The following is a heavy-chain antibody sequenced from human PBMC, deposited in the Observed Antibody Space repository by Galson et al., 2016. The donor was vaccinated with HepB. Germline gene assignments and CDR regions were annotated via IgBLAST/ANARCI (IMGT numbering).Heavy chain of an antibody. Sequence: CAASGFTFTSYAMSWVRQAPGKGLEWLSSVSGSGGSTCYADSVRGRFIISRDSSENTLYLQMNTLRGDDTALYYCAKAGYNSHERNDWFDSWGQGTLVTVSS. CDR2: VSGSGGST. V-gene: IGHV3-23*01. D-gene: IGHD1-20*01. J-gene: IGHJ5*01. CDR1: GFTFTSYA. CDR3: AKAGYNSHERNDWFDS.